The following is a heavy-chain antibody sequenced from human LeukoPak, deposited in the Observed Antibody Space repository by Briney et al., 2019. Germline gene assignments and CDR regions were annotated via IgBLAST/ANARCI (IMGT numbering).Heavy chain of an antibody. Sequence: GGPLRLSCAAAGFTFSSYCMAWVRRTPREGRGGVANIKHDASGKYYVYSCKGRLTISIDNAQKSFYLPMSSLSAQVTAVYYCGRDRGSTGYDLYDYWGQATLVTVSS. J-gene: IGHJ4*02. CDR3: GRDRGSTGYDLYDY. CDR1: GFTFSSYC. D-gene: IGHD5-12*01. V-gene: IGHV3-7*01. CDR2: IKHDASGK.